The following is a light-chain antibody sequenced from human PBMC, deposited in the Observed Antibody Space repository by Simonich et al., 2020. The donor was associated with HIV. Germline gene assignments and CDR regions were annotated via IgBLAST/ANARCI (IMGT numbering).Light chain of an antibody. V-gene: IGLV2-14*01. CDR1: SSDVGGYNY. J-gene: IGLJ3*02. CDR3: SSYTSSSTLV. Sequence: QSALTQPASVSGSPGQSITISCTGTSSDVGGYNYVSWYQQPPGKAPKLMIYYVRKRPSGVSNRFSGSKSGNTASLTISGLQAEDEADYYCSSYTSSSTLVFGGGTKLTVL. CDR2: YVR.